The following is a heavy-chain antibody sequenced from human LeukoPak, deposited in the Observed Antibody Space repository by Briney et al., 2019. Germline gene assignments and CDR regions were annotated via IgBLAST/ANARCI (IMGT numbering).Heavy chain of an antibody. V-gene: IGHV1-69*05. CDR1: GGTLSSYA. CDR3: ARDQYYDNPRHDAFDI. CDR2: IIPIFGTA. D-gene: IGHD3-9*01. J-gene: IGHJ3*02. Sequence: GASVKVSCKASGGTLSSYAISWVRQAPGQGLEWMGGIIPIFGTANYAQKFQGRVTITTDESTSTAYMELSSLRSEDTAVYYCARDQYYDNPRHDAFDIWGQGTMVTVSS.